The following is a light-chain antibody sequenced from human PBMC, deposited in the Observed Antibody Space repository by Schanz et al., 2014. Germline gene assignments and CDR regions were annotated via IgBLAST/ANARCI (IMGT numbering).Light chain of an antibody. J-gene: IGLJ3*02. CDR2: DVD. CDR3: SSYTSSDNLV. Sequence: QSALTQPASVSGSPGQSITISCTGTASDIGSYNYVSWYQHHPARAPKLLIYDVDNRPSAVSSRFSGSKSGNTASLTISGLQPEDEADYYCSSYTSSDNLVFGGGTKLTVL. CDR1: ASDIGSYNY. V-gene: IGLV2-14*03.